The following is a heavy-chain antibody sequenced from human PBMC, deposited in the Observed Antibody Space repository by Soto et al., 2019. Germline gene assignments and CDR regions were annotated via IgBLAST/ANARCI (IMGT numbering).Heavy chain of an antibody. CDR1: GFSLSTSGVG. Sequence: QITLKESGPTLVKPTQTLTLTCTFSGFSLSTSGVGVGWIRQPPGKALEWLALIYWDDDKRYSPSLKSRLTITKDTSKNQVVLTMTNMDPVDTATYYCAHMRGWYGYYYYYGMDVWGQGTTVTVSS. J-gene: IGHJ6*02. CDR3: AHMRGWYGYYYYYGMDV. D-gene: IGHD6-19*01. CDR2: IYWDDDK. V-gene: IGHV2-5*02.